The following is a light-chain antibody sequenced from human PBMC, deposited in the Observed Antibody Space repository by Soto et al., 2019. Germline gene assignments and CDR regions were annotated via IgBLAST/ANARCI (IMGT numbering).Light chain of an antibody. CDR1: QSVSSNY. CDR3: HQHGGSSPP. J-gene: IGKJ1*01. V-gene: IGKV3-20*01. Sequence: EIVLTQSPGTLSLSPGERATLSCRASQSVSSNYLAWYQRKPGQAPRLLIYVSSSRATDIPNKFSGSGSGTVFTISISRLEPEDFAVFFCHQHGGSSPPFGQGPKVEIK. CDR2: VSS.